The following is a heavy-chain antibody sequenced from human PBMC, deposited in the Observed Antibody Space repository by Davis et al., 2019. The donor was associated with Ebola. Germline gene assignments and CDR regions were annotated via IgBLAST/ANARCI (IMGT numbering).Heavy chain of an antibody. V-gene: IGHV3-30*18. CDR1: AFTFGTYG. J-gene: IGHJ4*02. CDR3: AKEYCSNSGPYCTYFED. D-gene: IGHD3-10*01. CDR2: MSYDGRHT. Sequence: GESLKISCAAFAFTFGTYGMHWVRQAPGKELQWVASMSYDGRHTSYIDSVKGRFTISRDNSKNTLYLQMNSLRAEDTAVYFCAKEYCSNSGPYCTYFEDWGQGTQVTVSS.